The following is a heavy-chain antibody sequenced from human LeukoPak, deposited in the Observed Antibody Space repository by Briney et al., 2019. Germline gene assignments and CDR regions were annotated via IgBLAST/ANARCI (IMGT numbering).Heavy chain of an antibody. CDR2: ISGSGGST. V-gene: IGHV3-23*01. J-gene: IGHJ4*02. CDR1: GFTFSSYA. Sequence: GGSLKLSCAASGFTFSSYAMSWVRQAPGKGLEWVSAISGSGGSTYYADSVKGRFTISRDNSKNTLYLQMNSLRAEDTAVYYCAKPSYSSGYGNFDYWGQGTLVTVSS. D-gene: IGHD3-22*01. CDR3: AKPSYSSGYGNFDY.